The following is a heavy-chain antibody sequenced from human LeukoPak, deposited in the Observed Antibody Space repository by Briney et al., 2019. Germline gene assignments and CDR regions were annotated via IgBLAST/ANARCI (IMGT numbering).Heavy chain of an antibody. CDR2: IYPGDSDT. Sequence: GESLKFSCKASGYSFTSYLIGGVRQMPGKGLEWMGIIYPGDSDTRYSPSFQGQVNISADKSISTAYLQWSSLKASDTAMYYCARQTTLWAAAGPWGQGTLVTVSS. V-gene: IGHV5-51*01. CDR3: ARQTTLWAAAGP. J-gene: IGHJ5*02. D-gene: IGHD6-13*01. CDR1: GYSFTSYL.